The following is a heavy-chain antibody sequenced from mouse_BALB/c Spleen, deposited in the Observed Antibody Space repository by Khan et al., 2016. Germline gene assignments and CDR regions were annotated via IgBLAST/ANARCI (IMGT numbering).Heavy chain of an antibody. V-gene: IGHV9-3-1*01. Sequence: QIQLVQSGPELKKPGETVKISCKASGYTFTNYGMHWVKQAPGKGLKWMGWINTYTGEPTYADDFKGRFAFSLKTSASTAYLQINNVNNEDTATYCGARWYYYGSSAHWYFDVWGAGTTVTVSS. CDR3: ARWYYYGSSAHWYFDV. CDR1: GYTFTNYG. CDR2: INTYTGEP. J-gene: IGHJ1*01. D-gene: IGHD1-1*01.